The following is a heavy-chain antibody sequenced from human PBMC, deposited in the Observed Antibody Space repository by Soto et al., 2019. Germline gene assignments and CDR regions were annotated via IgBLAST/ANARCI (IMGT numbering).Heavy chain of an antibody. J-gene: IGHJ4*02. CDR2: VSHDGRNT. Sequence: VQLVESGGGVVQPGRSLRLSCAASGFTFSDYAMHWVRQAPGKGLEWVAVVSHDGRNTHYADSVKGRFTISRDSSKNAGSLEMTSRSAEDTAVYYGAKGGRQWLVTSDFNYWGQGALVTVSS. V-gene: IGHV3-30*18. CDR1: GFTFSDYA. D-gene: IGHD6-19*01. CDR3: AKGGRQWLVTSDFNY.